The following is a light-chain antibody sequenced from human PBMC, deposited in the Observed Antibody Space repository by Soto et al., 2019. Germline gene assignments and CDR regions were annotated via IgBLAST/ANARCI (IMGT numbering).Light chain of an antibody. V-gene: IGLV2-8*01. CDR1: GSDFGTYNF. J-gene: IGLJ1*01. CDR2: EVT. Sequence: QSVLTQPPSASGSPGQSVSISCTGTGSDFGTYNFVSWYQQHPGKAPKLLIYEVTKRPSGVPDRFSGSKSGNTASLTVSGLQAEDEAEYFCSSYTGDRHFYVFCTGTKVTVL. CDR3: SSYTGDRHFYV.